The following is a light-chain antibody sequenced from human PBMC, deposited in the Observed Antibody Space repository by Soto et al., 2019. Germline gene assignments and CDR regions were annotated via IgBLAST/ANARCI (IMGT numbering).Light chain of an antibody. J-gene: IGKJ1*01. V-gene: IGKV1-5*03. Sequence: DIQISQPPSTVSASVGDRVTISCRASQSISSWVAWHQQKPGKAPKLLIYKASSLQSGVSSRFSGSGSGTDFTLTSSSLQPEDFATYYCQQYKSYWTFGQGTKVDVK. CDR1: QSISSW. CDR2: KAS. CDR3: QQYKSYWT.